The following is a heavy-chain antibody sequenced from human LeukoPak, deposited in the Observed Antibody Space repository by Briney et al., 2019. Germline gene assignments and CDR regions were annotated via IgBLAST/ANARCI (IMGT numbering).Heavy chain of an antibody. V-gene: IGHV3-7*01. D-gene: IGHD2-15*01. CDR1: GFTFREYW. CDR2: INQDGSEI. CDR3: TNRAGRPETRPWCFDF. Sequence: PGGSLRLSCEASGFTFREYWMTWVRQAPGKGPEWVANINQDGSEIYYVDSVKGRFTISRDNAKSSLYLQMSSLRAEDTAVYYCTNRAGRPETRPWCFDFWGQGSLVTVSS. J-gene: IGHJ4*02.